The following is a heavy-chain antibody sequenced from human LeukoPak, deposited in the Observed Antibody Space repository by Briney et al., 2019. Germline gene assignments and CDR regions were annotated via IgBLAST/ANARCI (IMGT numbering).Heavy chain of an antibody. CDR2: ISGSGGST. J-gene: IGHJ4*02. Sequence: GGSLRLSCAASGFTFSSYAMSWVRQAPGKGLEWVSAISGSGGSTYYADSVKGRFTISRDNSKNTLYLQMNSLRAGDTAVYYCAKGRYFWSGYGSDYWGQGTLVTVSS. CDR1: GFTFSSYA. CDR3: AKGRYFWSGYGSDY. V-gene: IGHV3-23*01. D-gene: IGHD3-3*01.